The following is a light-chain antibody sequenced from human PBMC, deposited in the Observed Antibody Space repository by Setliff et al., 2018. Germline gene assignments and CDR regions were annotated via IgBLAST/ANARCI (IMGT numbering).Light chain of an antibody. CDR2: EVT. V-gene: IGLV2-14*03. J-gene: IGLJ2*01. CDR3: LSYTSKTTHAL. Sequence: QSALTQPAAVSGSPGQSIAISCAGTSSDVGGYNYVSWYQQHPGKAPKLIIYEVTKRPSGVPDRFSGSKSGNTASLTISGLQAEDEAYYYCLSYTSKTTHALVAGGTK. CDR1: SSDVGGYNY.